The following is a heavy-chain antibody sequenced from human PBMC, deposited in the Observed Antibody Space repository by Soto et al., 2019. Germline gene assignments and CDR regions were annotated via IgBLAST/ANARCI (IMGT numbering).Heavy chain of an antibody. CDR2: INAGNGNT. CDR1: GYTFTSYA. J-gene: IGHJ4*02. CDR3: ARIPPATPSNYYFDY. Sequence: QVQLVQSGAEVKKPGASVKVSCKASGYTFTSYAMHWVRQAPGQRLEWMGWINAGNGNTKYSQKFQGRVTITRDTSASTAYMELSSLRSEDTAVYYCARIPPATPSNYYFDYWGQGTLVTVSS. V-gene: IGHV1-3*01.